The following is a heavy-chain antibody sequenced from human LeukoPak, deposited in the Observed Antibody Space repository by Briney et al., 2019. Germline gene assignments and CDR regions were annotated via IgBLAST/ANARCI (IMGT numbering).Heavy chain of an antibody. V-gene: IGHV3-23*01. J-gene: IGHJ4*02. CDR3: AKDLGSFDY. Sequence: GGSLRLSCAASAFTFRSYGMSWVRQAPGKGLEWVSGISGSGDSTYYADSVKGRFTISRDNSKNTLYLQMKSLRAEDTAIYYCAKDLGSFDYWGQGTLVTVSS. CDR2: ISGSGDST. D-gene: IGHD3-16*01. CDR1: AFTFRSYG.